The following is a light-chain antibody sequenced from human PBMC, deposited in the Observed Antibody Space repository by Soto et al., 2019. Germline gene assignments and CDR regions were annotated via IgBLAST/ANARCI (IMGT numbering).Light chain of an antibody. Sequence: QSVLTQPPTASGSPGQSVTISCTGTSSDVGGYNYVSWYQQHPGKAPKFMIYDVSNRPSGVSNRFSGSKSGNTASLTISGLRAEDEADYYCCSYTTSNTRQIVFGTGTKVTVL. CDR1: SSDVGGYNY. J-gene: IGLJ1*01. V-gene: IGLV2-14*01. CDR2: DVS. CDR3: CSYTTSNTRQIV.